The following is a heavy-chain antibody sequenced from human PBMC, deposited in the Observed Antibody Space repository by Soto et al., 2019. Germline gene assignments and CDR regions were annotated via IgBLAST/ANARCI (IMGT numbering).Heavy chain of an antibody. CDR1: GFTFSRYG. J-gene: IGHJ6*02. Sequence: QVEVVKSWGGVVQPGRSLRLSCAAPGFTFSRYGMHWVRQAPGKGLEWVALIWYDGSSEYYADSVKGRFTISRDNSKNTLYLQMNSLRAADTAVYYCARDLDWGYYAMDDWGQGTTVTVSS. CDR2: IWYDGSSE. CDR3: ARDLDWGYYAMDD. V-gene: IGHV3-33*01. D-gene: IGHD3-16*01.